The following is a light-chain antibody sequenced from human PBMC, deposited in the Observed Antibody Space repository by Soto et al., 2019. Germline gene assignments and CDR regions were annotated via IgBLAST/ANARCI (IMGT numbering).Light chain of an antibody. CDR3: QQYGSSPYT. Sequence: EIVLTQSPATLSLSPGERATLSCRASQSVSSCYFAWYQQKPGLAPSLLIFDASSRDPGIPHRFSGSGSGTDFTTTISRLEPEDFAVYYCQQYGSSPYTFGQGTKLEIK. J-gene: IGKJ2*01. CDR1: QSVSSCY. V-gene: IGKV3D-20*01. CDR2: DAS.